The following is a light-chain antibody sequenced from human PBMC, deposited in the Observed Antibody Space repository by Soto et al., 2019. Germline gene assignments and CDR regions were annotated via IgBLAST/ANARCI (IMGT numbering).Light chain of an antibody. CDR3: MSYTTRSTRV. CDR1: SSDVGQYDY. J-gene: IGLJ3*02. V-gene: IGLV2-14*01. Sequence: QSVLTQPASVSGSPGQSITISCTGTSSDVGQYDYVAWYQQYAGMAPTLIIFEVSNRPSGVSHRFSASKSGNTASLTISALQPEDEADYYCMSYTTRSTRVFGGGTKVTVL. CDR2: EVS.